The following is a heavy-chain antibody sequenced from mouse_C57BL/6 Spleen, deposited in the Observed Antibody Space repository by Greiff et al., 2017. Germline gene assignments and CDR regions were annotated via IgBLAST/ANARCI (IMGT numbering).Heavy chain of an antibody. CDR1: GYSITSGYD. CDR2: ISYSGST. Sequence: EVKLQESGPGMVKPSQSLSLTCTVTGYSITSGYDWHWIRHFPGNKLEWMGYISYSGSTNYNPSLKSRISITHDTSKNHFFLKLKSVTTEDTATYYCARDGELGRYFDVWGTGTTVTVSS. V-gene: IGHV3-1*01. J-gene: IGHJ1*03. D-gene: IGHD4-1*01. CDR3: ARDGELGRYFDV.